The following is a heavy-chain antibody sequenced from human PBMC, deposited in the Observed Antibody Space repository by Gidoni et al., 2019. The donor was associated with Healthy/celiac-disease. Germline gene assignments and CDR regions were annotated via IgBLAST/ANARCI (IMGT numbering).Heavy chain of an antibody. D-gene: IGHD3-16*01. CDR2: IWYDGSNK. Sequence: QVQLVESGGGVVQPGRSLRLSCAASGFTFSSYGMHWVRQAPGKGLEWVAVIWYDGSNKYYADSVKGRFTISRDNSKNTLYLQMNSLRAEDTAVYYCARDGLHEAGALGLFDYWGQGTLVTVSS. CDR1: GFTFSSYG. CDR3: ARDGLHEAGALGLFDY. V-gene: IGHV3-33*01. J-gene: IGHJ4*02.